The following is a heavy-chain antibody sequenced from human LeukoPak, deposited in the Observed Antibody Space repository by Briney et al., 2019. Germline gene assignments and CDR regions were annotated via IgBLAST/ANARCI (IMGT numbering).Heavy chain of an antibody. D-gene: IGHD2-2*01. Sequence: GGSLRLSCEGSGFTFSDYHMSWVRQGPGKGLEWISYISSSGSAMYNEDSVKGRFTIPRDNAKNSLFLQMNSLRAEDTAVYYCARLYHRGQQYYFDFWGQGTLVTVSS. CDR1: GFTFSDYH. J-gene: IGHJ4*02. CDR2: ISSSGSAM. V-gene: IGHV3-11*01. CDR3: ARLYHRGQQYYFDF.